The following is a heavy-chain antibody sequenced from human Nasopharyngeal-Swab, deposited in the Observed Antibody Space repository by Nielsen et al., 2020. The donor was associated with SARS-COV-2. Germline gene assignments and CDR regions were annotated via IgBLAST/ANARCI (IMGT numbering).Heavy chain of an antibody. D-gene: IGHD6-6*01. CDR2: IVVGSGNT. Sequence: SVKVSCKASGFTFTSSAVQWVRQARGQRLEWIGRIVVGSGNTNYAQKFQERVTITRDMSTSTAYMELSSLRSEDTAVYYCAAGGTGAARPYYYYGMDVWGQGTTVTVSS. CDR1: GFTFTSSA. J-gene: IGHJ6*02. V-gene: IGHV1-58*01. CDR3: AAGGTGAARPYYYYGMDV.